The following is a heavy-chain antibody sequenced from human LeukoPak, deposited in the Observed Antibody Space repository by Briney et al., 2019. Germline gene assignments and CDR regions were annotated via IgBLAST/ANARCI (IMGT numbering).Heavy chain of an antibody. CDR1: VYPFGNYT. CDR3: ANHSHGYHKAIES. J-gene: IGHJ4*02. V-gene: IGHV3-23*01. CDR2: ISWSRSKT. Sequence: GVPLRLPCRASVYPFGNYTMCWMPQAPGKGLECVSDISWSRSKTYYADSVKGRFTISRDNHGNTLYLKKNTVRPEDTALFYCANHSHGYHKAIESWGKGTLVTVSS. D-gene: IGHD3-9*01.